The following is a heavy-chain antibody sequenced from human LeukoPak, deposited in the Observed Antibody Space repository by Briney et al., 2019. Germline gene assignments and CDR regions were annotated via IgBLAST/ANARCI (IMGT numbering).Heavy chain of an antibody. V-gene: IGHV3-7*01. CDR2: IKQDGSEK. Sequence: GGSLRLSCAASGFTFSSYWMSWVRQAPGKGLEWVASIKQDGSEKYDVDSVKGRFTISRDNAKNSLYLQMNSLRAEDTAVYYCARDHATYYFDYWGQGTLVTVSS. D-gene: IGHD2-15*01. J-gene: IGHJ4*02. CDR3: ARDHATYYFDY. CDR1: GFTFSSYW.